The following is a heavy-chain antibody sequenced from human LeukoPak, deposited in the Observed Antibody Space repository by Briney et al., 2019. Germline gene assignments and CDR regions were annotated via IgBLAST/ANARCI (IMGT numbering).Heavy chain of an antibody. Sequence: PGGSLRLSCAASGFIFGDFAMDWVRQAPGKGLEWISGIEGGGHSTHYADSVKGRFTISRDNPRSTLYLEMENLRVEDTAIYYCAQVTYSSPYSFDSWGQGTLVIVSS. CDR2: IEGGGHST. CDR3: AQVTYSSPYSFDS. J-gene: IGHJ4*02. D-gene: IGHD4-11*01. V-gene: IGHV3-23*01. CDR1: GFIFGDFA.